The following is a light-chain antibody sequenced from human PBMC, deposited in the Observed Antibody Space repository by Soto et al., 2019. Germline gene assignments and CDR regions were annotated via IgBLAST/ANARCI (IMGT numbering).Light chain of an antibody. CDR3: QQYGGSPFT. CDR1: QSVSVNS. Sequence: EIVLTQSPGTLSLSPCERATLSFSASQSVSVNSLAWYQQKGGQAPRLLIYAASTRATGVPDRFSGTGSGTDFALTISRLETDNSAVYYCQQYGGSPFTFGPGTKVDIK. J-gene: IGKJ3*01. CDR2: AAS. V-gene: IGKV3-20*01.